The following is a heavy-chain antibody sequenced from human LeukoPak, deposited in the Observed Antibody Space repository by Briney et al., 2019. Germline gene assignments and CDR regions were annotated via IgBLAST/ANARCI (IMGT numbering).Heavy chain of an antibody. CDR1: GYTFTSYA. J-gene: IGHJ5*02. Sequence: GSSVKVSCKASGYTFTSYAMHWVRQAPGQRLEWMGWINAGNGNTKYSQKFQGRVTITADESTSTAYMELSSLRSEDTAVYYCARDGDIVVVPAASWFDPWGQGTLVTVSS. D-gene: IGHD2-2*01. CDR2: INAGNGNT. V-gene: IGHV1-3*01. CDR3: ARDGDIVVVPAASWFDP.